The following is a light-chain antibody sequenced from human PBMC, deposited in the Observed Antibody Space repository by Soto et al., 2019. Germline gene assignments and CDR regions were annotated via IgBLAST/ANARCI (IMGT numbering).Light chain of an antibody. CDR2: EVS. J-gene: IGLJ1*01. V-gene: IGLV2-14*01. CDR3: SSYTSASTLVV. Sequence: QSVLTQPASVSGSPGQSITTSCTGTRSDVGGYNFVSWYQQHPGKAPKLMIFEVSNRPSGVSNRFSGSKSGNTASLTISGLQAADEADYYCSSYTSASTLVVFGTGTKLTVL. CDR1: RSDVGGYNF.